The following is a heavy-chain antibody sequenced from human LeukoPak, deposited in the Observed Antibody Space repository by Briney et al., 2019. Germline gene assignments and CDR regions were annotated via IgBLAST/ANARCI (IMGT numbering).Heavy chain of an antibody. D-gene: IGHD3-22*01. V-gene: IGHV3-9*01. CDR2: ISWNSGSI. J-gene: IGHJ4*02. CDR3: AKDIYYDSSGLDY. CDR1: GFTFDDYA. Sequence: QPGGSLRLSCAPSGFTFDDYAMHWVRQAPGKGLEWVSGISWNSGSIGYADSVKGRFTISRDNAKNSLYLQMNSLRAEDTALYYCAKDIYYDSSGLDYWGQGTLVTVSS.